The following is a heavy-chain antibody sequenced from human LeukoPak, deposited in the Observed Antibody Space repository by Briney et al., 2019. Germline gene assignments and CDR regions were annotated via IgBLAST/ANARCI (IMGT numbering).Heavy chain of an antibody. J-gene: IGHJ3*02. CDR1: GFTFSRYG. CDR3: VRDDGYDFWSGYSPGGFDI. Sequence: AGGSLRLSCAAFGFTFSRYGMHWVRQAPGKGLEWVAVIWYDGSKKYYADSVKGRFTISRDNSKNTLYLQMNSLRAEDTAVYYCVRDDGYDFWSGYSPGGFDIWGQGTVVTVSS. CDR2: IWYDGSKK. D-gene: IGHD3-3*01. V-gene: IGHV3-33*01.